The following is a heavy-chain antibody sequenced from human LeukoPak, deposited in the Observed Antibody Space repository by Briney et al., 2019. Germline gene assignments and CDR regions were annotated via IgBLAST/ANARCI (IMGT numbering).Heavy chain of an antibody. D-gene: IGHD1-26*01. V-gene: IGHV1-3*01. J-gene: IGHJ4*02. CDR2: INAGNGNT. Sequence: ASVKVSCKASGYTFTSYAMHWVRQAPGQRLEWMGWINAGNGNTKYSQKFQGRVTITRDTSASTAYMELSSLRSEDTAVYYCARDAEYSGSYYDYWGQGTLVTVSS. CDR1: GYTFTSYA. CDR3: ARDAEYSGSYYDY.